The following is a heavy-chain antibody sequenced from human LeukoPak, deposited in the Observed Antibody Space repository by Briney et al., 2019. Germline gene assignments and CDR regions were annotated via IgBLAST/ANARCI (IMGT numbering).Heavy chain of an antibody. CDR3: ARAQNYYDSSGYYYKDYYYGMDV. CDR1: GYTFTSYY. Sequence: SVKVSCKASGYTFTSYYMHWVRQAPGQGLEWMGRIIPILGIANYAQKFQGRVTITADKSTSTAYMELSSLRSEDTAVYYCARAQNYYDSSGYYYKDYYYGMDVWGQGTTVTVSS. CDR2: IIPILGIA. J-gene: IGHJ6*02. D-gene: IGHD3-22*01. V-gene: IGHV1-69*04.